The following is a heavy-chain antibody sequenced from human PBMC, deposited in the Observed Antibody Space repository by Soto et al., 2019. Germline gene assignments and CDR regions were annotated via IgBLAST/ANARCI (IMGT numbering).Heavy chain of an antibody. J-gene: IGHJ4*02. CDR1: GGSISSGGYF. V-gene: IGHV4-31*03. D-gene: IGHD2-8*01. CDR2: IYYSGST. CDR3: AREPANNGPDFDY. Sequence: PSETLSLTCTVSGGSISSGGYFWNWIRQHPGKGLGWIGYIYYSGSTYYNPSLKSRVTISLDTSKNQFSLKLNSVTAADTAVYYCAREPANNGPDFDYWGQGTLVTISS.